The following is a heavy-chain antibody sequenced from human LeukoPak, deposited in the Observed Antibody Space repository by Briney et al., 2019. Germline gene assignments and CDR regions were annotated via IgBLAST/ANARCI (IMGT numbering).Heavy chain of an antibody. CDR1: GYTFSIYN. CDR2: INPSGGT. J-gene: IGHJ4*01. V-gene: IGHV1-46*01. D-gene: IGHD6-13*01. Sequence: GASVKVSCKASGYTFSIYNMHWVRQAPGQGLEWMGIINPSGGTSYAQKLQGRITMTRDTSTSTLLMELSSLRSEDTAVYYCAREGVAGTGLDYWGHGTLVTVSS. CDR3: AREGVAGTGLDY.